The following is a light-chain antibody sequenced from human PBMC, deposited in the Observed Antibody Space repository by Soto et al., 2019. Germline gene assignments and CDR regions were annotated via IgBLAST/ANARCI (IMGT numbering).Light chain of an antibody. CDR1: QTVSSN. V-gene: IGKV3-15*01. CDR2: GAS. J-gene: IGKJ1*01. CDR3: QQYNDWPRT. Sequence: EIVMTQSTATLSVSPWERATLSCRASQTVSSNLAWYQQKPGQAPRLLIYGASTRATGIPARFSGSGSGTEFTLTISSLQSEDFAVYYCQQYNDWPRTFGQGTKVDI.